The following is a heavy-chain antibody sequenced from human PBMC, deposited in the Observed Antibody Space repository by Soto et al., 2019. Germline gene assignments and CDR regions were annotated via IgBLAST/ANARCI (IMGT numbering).Heavy chain of an antibody. CDR2: IFAGGGT. CDR1: GFTFSSNY. D-gene: IGHD5-18*01. Sequence: LRLSCAASGFTFSSNYMSWVRQAPGRGLEWLSVIFAGGGTYYADSVKGRFTISKDNSKNRVYLQMNTLRAGDTAGYYCAGGFSYGYIDHWGQGTPVTVSS. CDR3: AGGFSYGYIDH. V-gene: IGHV3-53*01. J-gene: IGHJ4*02.